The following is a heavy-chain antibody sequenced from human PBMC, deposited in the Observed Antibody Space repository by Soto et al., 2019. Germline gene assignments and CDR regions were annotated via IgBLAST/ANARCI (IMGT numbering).Heavy chain of an antibody. Sequence: QLQLQESGPGLVKPSETLSLTCTVSGGSISSSSYYWGWIRQPPGKGLEWIGSIYYSGSTYYNPSLKSRVTISVDTSKNQFSLKLSSVTAADTAVYYCARQGPDRYSGYDWDYLYSSSWDWGQGTLVTVSS. V-gene: IGHV4-39*01. CDR2: IYYSGST. J-gene: IGHJ4*02. CDR1: GGSISSSSYY. D-gene: IGHD5-12*01. CDR3: ARQGPDRYSGYDWDYLYSSSWD.